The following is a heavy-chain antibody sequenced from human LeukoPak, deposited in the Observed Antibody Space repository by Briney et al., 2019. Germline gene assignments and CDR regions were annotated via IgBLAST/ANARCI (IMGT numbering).Heavy chain of an antibody. Sequence: GESLKISCKGSGYNFTSYWIGWVRQMPGKGLEWMGIIYPGDSDTRYSPSFQGQVTISADKSIRTACLQWSSLKASDTAIYYCASSTTVTTHYFDFWGQGTQVTVSS. D-gene: IGHD4-17*01. CDR3: ASSTTVTTHYFDF. CDR2: IYPGDSDT. V-gene: IGHV5-51*01. CDR1: GYNFTSYW. J-gene: IGHJ4*02.